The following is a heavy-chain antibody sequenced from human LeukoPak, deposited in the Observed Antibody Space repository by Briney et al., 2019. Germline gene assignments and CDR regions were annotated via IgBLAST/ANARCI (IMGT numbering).Heavy chain of an antibody. CDR3: ARDYYYGAGRPPLPLDY. Sequence: GGSLRFSCAASGFTLSSYEMNWVRQAPGKGLEWVSYISSSGSTIYYADSVKGRFTISRDNAKNSLYLQMNSLRAEDTAVYYCARDYYYGAGRPPLPLDYWGQGTLVTVSS. D-gene: IGHD3-10*01. V-gene: IGHV3-48*03. CDR2: ISSSGSTI. CDR1: GFTLSSYE. J-gene: IGHJ4*02.